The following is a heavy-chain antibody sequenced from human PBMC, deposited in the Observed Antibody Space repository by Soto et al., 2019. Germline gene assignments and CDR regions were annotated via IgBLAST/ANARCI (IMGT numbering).Heavy chain of an antibody. CDR3: AREGYNFGPFDY. CDR2: IYYSGST. J-gene: IGHJ4*02. D-gene: IGHD5-18*01. CDR1: GGSISTSNHY. Sequence: PSETLSLTCTVFGGSISTSNHYWVWIRQPPGKGLEWIGTIYYSGSTYYSPSLKSRVTISVDTSKNQFSLKLSSVTAADTAVYYCAREGYNFGPFDYWGQGALVTVSS. V-gene: IGHV4-39*02.